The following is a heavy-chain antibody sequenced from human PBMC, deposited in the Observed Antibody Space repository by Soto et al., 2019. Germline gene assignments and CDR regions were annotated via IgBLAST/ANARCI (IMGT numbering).Heavy chain of an antibody. J-gene: IGHJ4*02. CDR2: IHYSGNI. Sequence: PAETLSLTSTVSGGSISRRTNYWVWIRQPPGQGLEWIGTIHYSGNIYYNPSLKSRVTISVDTSKDHFSLKLSSVTAADTAVYYCARAFLTGESSYGHRYYFASWGQGTLVTVSS. D-gene: IGHD5-18*01. V-gene: IGHV4-39*02. CDR1: GGSISRRTNY. CDR3: ARAFLTGESSYGHRYYFAS.